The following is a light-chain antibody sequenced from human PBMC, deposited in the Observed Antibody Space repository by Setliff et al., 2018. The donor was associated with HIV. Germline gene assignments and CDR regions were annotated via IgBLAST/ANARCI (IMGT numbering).Light chain of an antibody. CDR1: SSDVGGYNY. Sequence: QSVLTQPTSVSGSPGQSITISCTGTSSDVGGYNYVSWYQHRPGKAPKVVIYEVSNRPSGVSNRFSGSKSGNTASLTISGLQAEEEADYYCAAWDDSLSGLVFGGGTK. J-gene: IGLJ3*02. V-gene: IGLV2-14*01. CDR3: AAWDDSLSGLV. CDR2: EVS.